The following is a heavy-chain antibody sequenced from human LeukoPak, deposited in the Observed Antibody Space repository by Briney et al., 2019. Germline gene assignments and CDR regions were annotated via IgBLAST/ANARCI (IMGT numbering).Heavy chain of an antibody. V-gene: IGHV4-38-2*01. D-gene: IGHD3-10*01. CDR2: IYHSGST. J-gene: IGHJ4*02. CDR1: GYSISSGYY. Sequence: SETLSLTCAVSGYSISSGYYWGWIRQPPGKGLEWIGSIYHSGSTYYNPSLKSRVTISVDTSKNQFSLKLSSVTAADTAVYYCARVPHYYFGYGYFDTWGQGTRVTVSS. CDR3: ARVPHYYFGYGYFDT.